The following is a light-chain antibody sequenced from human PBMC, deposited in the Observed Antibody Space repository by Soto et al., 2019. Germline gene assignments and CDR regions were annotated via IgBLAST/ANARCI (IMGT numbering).Light chain of an antibody. CDR2: RNN. Sequence: QSVLTQPPSASGTPGQRVTISCSGSSSNIGSNFIYWYQQLPGTAPKLLIDRNNQRPSGVPDRFSGSKSGTSASLAISGLRSEDEGDYHYAAWDDSLSGVVFGGGTKLTVL. CDR3: AAWDDSLSGVV. J-gene: IGLJ2*01. V-gene: IGLV1-47*01. CDR1: SSNIGSNF.